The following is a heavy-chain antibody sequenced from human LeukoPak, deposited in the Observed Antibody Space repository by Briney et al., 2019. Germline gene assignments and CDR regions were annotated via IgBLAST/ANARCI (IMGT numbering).Heavy chain of an antibody. CDR1: GFTFSDHY. D-gene: IGHD6-19*01. V-gene: IGHV3-72*01. Sequence: PGGSLRLSCAASGFTFSDHYMDWVRQAPGKGLEWVGRTRNKANSYTTEYAASVKGRFTISRDDSKNSLYLQMNSLKTEDTAVYYCARDEFHRSGWYQDYWGQGTLVTVSS. CDR3: ARDEFHRSGWYQDY. J-gene: IGHJ4*02. CDR2: TRNKANSYTT.